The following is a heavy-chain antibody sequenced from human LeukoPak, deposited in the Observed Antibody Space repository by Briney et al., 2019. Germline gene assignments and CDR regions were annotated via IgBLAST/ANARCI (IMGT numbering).Heavy chain of an antibody. Sequence: PSETLSLTCTVSGGSISSGSYYWSWIRQPAGKGLEWIGRIYTSGSTNYNPSLKSRVTISVDTSKNQFSLKLSSVTAADTAVYYCARGASHGQLPGWFDPWGQGTLVTVSS. CDR2: IYTSGST. V-gene: IGHV4-61*02. CDR1: GGSISSGSYY. D-gene: IGHD6-6*01. J-gene: IGHJ5*02. CDR3: ARGASHGQLPGWFDP.